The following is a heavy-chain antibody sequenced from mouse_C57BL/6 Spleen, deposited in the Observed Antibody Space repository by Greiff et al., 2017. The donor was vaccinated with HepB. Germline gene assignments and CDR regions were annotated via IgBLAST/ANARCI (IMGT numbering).Heavy chain of an antibody. V-gene: IGHV14-4*01. CDR1: GFNIKDDY. Sequence: EVQLQESGAELVRPGASVKLSCTASGFNIKDDYMHWVKQRPEQGLEWIGWIDPENGDTEYASKFQGKATITADTSSNTAYLQLSSLTSEDTAVYYWTRLRQDYWGQGTTLTVSS. CDR2: IDPENGDT. CDR3: TRLRQDY. D-gene: IGHD2-4*01. J-gene: IGHJ2*01.